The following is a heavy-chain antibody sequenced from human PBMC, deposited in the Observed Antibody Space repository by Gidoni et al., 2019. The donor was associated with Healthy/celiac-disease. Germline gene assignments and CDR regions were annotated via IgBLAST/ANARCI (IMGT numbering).Heavy chain of an antibody. Sequence: QVQLVESGGGVVQPGGSLGLSCAASGFTLSSNGMPWLRQAPGKGREWVAVIWYDGSNKYYADSVKGRFTISRDNSKNTLYLQMNSLRAEDTSVYYCARGALWFGEYAFDIWGQGTMVTVSS. D-gene: IGHD3-10*01. J-gene: IGHJ3*02. CDR2: IWYDGSNK. V-gene: IGHV3-33*01. CDR3: ARGALWFGEYAFDI. CDR1: GFTLSSNG.